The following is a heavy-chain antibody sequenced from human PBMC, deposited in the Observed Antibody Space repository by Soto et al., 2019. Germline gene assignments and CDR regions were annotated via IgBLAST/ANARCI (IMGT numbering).Heavy chain of an antibody. CDR1: GGSISSYY. Sequence: PSETLSLTCTVSGGSISSYYWSWIRQPPGKGLEWIGYIYYSGSTNYNPSLKSRVTISVDTSKNQFSLKLSSVTAADTAVYYFARGYYDFWSGTTYYYMDVWGKGTTVTVSS. D-gene: IGHD3-3*01. V-gene: IGHV4-59*01. CDR3: ARGYYDFWSGTTYYYMDV. J-gene: IGHJ6*03. CDR2: IYYSGST.